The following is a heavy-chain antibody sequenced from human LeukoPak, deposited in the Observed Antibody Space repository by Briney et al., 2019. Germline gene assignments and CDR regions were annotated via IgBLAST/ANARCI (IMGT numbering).Heavy chain of an antibody. CDR1: GYTFTSYY. CDR2: INPSGGST. D-gene: IGHD3-10*01. Sequence: ASVKVSCKASGYTFTSYYMHWVRQAPGQGLEWMGIINPSGGSTSYAQKFQGRVTMTRDASTSTVYMELSSLRSEDTAVYYCARGGSESVPEDGMDVWGQGTTVTVSS. J-gene: IGHJ6*02. V-gene: IGHV1-46*03. CDR3: ARGGSESVPEDGMDV.